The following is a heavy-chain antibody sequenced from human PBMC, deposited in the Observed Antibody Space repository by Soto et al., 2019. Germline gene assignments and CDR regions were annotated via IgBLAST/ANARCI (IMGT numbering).Heavy chain of an antibody. Sequence: QVQLVESGGGEVQPGRSLTISCAGSVFTFSTYGMHWVRQTPGKGLEWVAVISYDGTNKFYSDSVKGRFTISRDNFKNTLTLQMNSLRADDTAVYSCAKDLQSYGDYDY. CDR3: AKDLQSYGDYDY. V-gene: IGHV3-30*18. CDR1: VFTFSTYG. D-gene: IGHD4-17*01. CDR2: ISYDGTNK. J-gene: IGHJ4*01.